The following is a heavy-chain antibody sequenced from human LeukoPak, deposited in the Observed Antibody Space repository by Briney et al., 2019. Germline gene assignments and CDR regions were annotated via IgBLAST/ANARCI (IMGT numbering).Heavy chain of an antibody. V-gene: IGHV1-2*04. CDR1: GYTFTSYD. CDR2: MNPNSGGT. CDR3: ARSLYDILTGYPLYYYYYGMDV. J-gene: IGHJ6*02. Sequence: ASVKVSCKASGYTFTSYDINWVRQATGQGLEWMGWMNPNSGGTNYAQKFQGWVTMTRDTSISTAYMELSRLRSDDTAVYYCARSLYDILTGYPLYYYYYGMDVWRQGTTVTVSS. D-gene: IGHD3-9*01.